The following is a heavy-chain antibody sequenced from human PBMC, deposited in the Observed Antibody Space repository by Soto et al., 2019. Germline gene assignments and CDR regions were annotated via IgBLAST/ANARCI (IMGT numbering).Heavy chain of an antibody. D-gene: IGHD6-19*01. CDR2: ISGSGGST. V-gene: IGHV3-23*01. CDR3: ASRGSGCYSDY. Sequence: EVQLLESGGGLVQPGGSLRLSCAASGFTFSSYAMRWVRQAPGKGLEWVSAISGSGGSTYYADSVKGRFTISRDNSNNTLYLQMNSVRAEDAAVYYCASRGSGCYSDYWGQGTVVTVSS. CDR1: GFTFSSYA. J-gene: IGHJ4*02.